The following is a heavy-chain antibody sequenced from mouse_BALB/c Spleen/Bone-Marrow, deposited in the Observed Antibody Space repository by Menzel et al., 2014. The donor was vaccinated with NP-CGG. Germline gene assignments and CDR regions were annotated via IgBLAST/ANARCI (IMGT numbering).Heavy chain of an antibody. D-gene: IGHD1-2*01. J-gene: IGHJ2*01. V-gene: IGHV5-12-1*01. CDR3: ATHYYGRFDY. CDR1: GFGFSSSD. CDR2: ISSGGGST. Sequence: EVKLMESGGGLVKPGASLKLSCAASGFGFSSSDMSWVRQTPEKRLEWVAYISSGGGSTYYPDTVKGRFTISRDNAKNTLYLQMSSLKSEDTAMYYCATHYYGRFDYWGQGTTLTVSS.